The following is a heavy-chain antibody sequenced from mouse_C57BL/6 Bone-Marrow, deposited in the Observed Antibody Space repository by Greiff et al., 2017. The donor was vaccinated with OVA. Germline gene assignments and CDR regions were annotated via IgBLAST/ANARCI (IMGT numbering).Heavy chain of an antibody. CDR1: GYTFTSYW. V-gene: IGHV1-5*01. Sequence: EVQLQQSGTVLARPGASVKMSCKTSGYTFTSYWMHWVKQRPGQGLEWIGAIYPGNSDTSYNQKFKGKAKLTAVTSASTAYMELSSLTNEDSAVYYCTRCYYGNYAVGFDYWGQGTTLTVSS. J-gene: IGHJ2*01. D-gene: IGHD2-1*01. CDR2: IYPGNSDT. CDR3: TRCYYGNYAVGFDY.